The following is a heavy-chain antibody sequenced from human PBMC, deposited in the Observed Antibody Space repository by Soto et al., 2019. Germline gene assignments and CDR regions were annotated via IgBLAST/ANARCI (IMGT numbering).Heavy chain of an antibody. CDR2: IYSGGYT. Sequence: EVQLVESGGGLIQPGGSLRLSCAVSGFTVSNNYMSWVRQAPGKGLEGVSVIYSGGYTAYGDSVKGRFTISRDNSKNTLYPQMKGLGAHHPAVFYCAAAPGGGGYWGQGTLVTVSS. D-gene: IGHD3-10*01. J-gene: IGHJ4*02. CDR3: AAAPGGGGY. V-gene: IGHV3-53*01. CDR1: GFTVSNNY.